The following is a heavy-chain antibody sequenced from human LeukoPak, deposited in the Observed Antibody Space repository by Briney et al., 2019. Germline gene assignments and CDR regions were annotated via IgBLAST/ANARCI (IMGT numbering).Heavy chain of an antibody. CDR3: ATTYYYDSSGSPAPNFDY. D-gene: IGHD3-22*01. J-gene: IGHJ4*02. CDR2: FDPEDGET. V-gene: IGHV1-24*01. Sequence: ASVKVSCKVSGYTLTELSMHWVRQAPGKGLEWMGGFDPEDGETIYAQKFQGRVTMTEDTSTDTAYMELSSLRSEDTAVYYCATTYYYDSSGSPAPNFDYWGQGTLVTVSS. CDR1: GYTLTELS.